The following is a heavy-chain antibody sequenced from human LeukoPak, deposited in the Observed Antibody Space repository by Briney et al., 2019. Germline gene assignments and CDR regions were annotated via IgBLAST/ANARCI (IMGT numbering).Heavy chain of an antibody. CDR1: GFTFRDAW. D-gene: IGHD3-3*01. CDR2: IKSKTDGGTT. V-gene: IGHV3-15*01. J-gene: IGHJ4*02. Sequence: GGSLRLSCAASGFTFRDAWMTWVRQAPGKGLEWVGRIKSKTDGGTTDYAAPVKGRFTISRDDSKNTLYLQMNSLKTEDTAVYYCTTVDFWSGYSFDYWGQGTLVTVSS. CDR3: TTVDFWSGYSFDY.